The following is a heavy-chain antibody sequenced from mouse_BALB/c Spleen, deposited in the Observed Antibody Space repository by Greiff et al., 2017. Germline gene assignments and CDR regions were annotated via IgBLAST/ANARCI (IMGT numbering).Heavy chain of an antibody. CDR1: GFDFSRYW. Sequence: EVKLVESGGGLVQPGGSLNLSCAASGFDFSRYWMSWARQAPGKGQEWIGEINPGSSTINYTPSLKDKFIISRDNAKNTLYLQMSKVRSEDTALYYCARRRITDYAMDYWGQGTSGTVSS. CDR3: ARRRITDYAMDY. D-gene: IGHD2-4*01. V-gene: IGHV4-2*02. CDR2: INPGSSTI. J-gene: IGHJ4*01.